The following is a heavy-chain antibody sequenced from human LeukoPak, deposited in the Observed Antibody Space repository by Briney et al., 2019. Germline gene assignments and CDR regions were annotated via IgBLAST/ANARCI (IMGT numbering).Heavy chain of an antibody. V-gene: IGHV3-30*03. D-gene: IGHD4-17*01. CDR3: ARGNGYGDYYFDY. CDR2: ISYDGSNK. J-gene: IGHJ4*02. CDR1: GFTFSSYG. Sequence: GGSLRLSCAASGFTFSSYGMHWVRQAPGKGLEWVAVISYDGSNKYYADSVKGRFTISRDNSKNTLYLQMNSLRVEDTAVYYCARGNGYGDYYFDYWGQGTLVTVSS.